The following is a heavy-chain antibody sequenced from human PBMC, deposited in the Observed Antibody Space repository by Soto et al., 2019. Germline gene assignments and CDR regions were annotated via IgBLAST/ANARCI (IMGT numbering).Heavy chain of an antibody. D-gene: IGHD2-15*01. CDR2: IFYSGST. V-gene: IGHV4-39*01. CDR1: GGSISSSSYY. J-gene: IGHJ6*02. CDR3: ARHLTYCSAGSCYSDFPYYGMDV. Sequence: SETLSLTCTVSGGSISSSSYYWGWIRQPPGKGLEWIGSIFYSGSTYYNPSLKSRVTISVDTSKNQFSLKLSSVPAADTAVYYCARHLTYCSAGSCYSDFPYYGMDVWGQGTTVTVSS.